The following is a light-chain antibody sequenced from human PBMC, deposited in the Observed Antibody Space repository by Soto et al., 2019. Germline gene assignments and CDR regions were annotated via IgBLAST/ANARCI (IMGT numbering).Light chain of an antibody. V-gene: IGLV2-14*01. CDR1: SSDVGAFNY. Sequence: QSVLTQPASVSGSPGQSIIISCTGTSSDVGAFNYVSWFQHHPGKAPKLIIYEVSYRPSGVSARFSGSKSGDTASLTISGLQAEDEADYYCSSFTNTITRYAFGTGTKLTVL. CDR2: EVS. CDR3: SSFTNTITRYA. J-gene: IGLJ1*01.